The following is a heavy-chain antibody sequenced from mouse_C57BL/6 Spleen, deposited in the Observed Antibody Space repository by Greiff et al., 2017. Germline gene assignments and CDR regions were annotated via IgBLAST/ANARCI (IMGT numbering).Heavy chain of an antibody. Sequence: DVKLVESGGGLVKPGGSLKLSCAASGFTFSDYGMHWVRQAPEKGLEWVAYISSGSSTIYYADTVKGRFTIASDNAKNTLFLQMTSLRSEDTAMYYCAIALQLAGPFDYWGQGTTLTVSS. J-gene: IGHJ2*01. CDR2: ISSGSSTI. D-gene: IGHD6-1*01. V-gene: IGHV5-17*01. CDR1: GFTFSDYG. CDR3: AIALQLAGPFDY.